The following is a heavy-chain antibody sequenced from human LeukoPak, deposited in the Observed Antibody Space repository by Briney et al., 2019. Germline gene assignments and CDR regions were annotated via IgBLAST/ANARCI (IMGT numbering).Heavy chain of an antibody. D-gene: IGHD6-19*01. Sequence: GGSLRLSCAASGFTFSSYWMTWIRQAPGKGLEWVANIKQDGSEKYYVDSVKGRFAISRDNAKNSLYLQMNSLRAEDTAVYYCASLEPGIAVAAYWGQGTLVTVSS. J-gene: IGHJ4*02. CDR2: IKQDGSEK. V-gene: IGHV3-7*03. CDR3: ASLEPGIAVAAY. CDR1: GFTFSSYW.